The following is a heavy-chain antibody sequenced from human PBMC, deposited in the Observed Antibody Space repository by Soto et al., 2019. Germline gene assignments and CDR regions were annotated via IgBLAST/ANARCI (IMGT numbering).Heavy chain of an antibody. CDR2: IIPILGIA. Sequence: PGQGLEWMGRIIPILGIANYAQKFQGRVTITADKSTSTAYMELSSLRSEDTAVYYCASMTTVTPDAFDIWVQGTMVTVSS. V-gene: IGHV1-69*02. D-gene: IGHD4-17*01. CDR3: ASMTTVTPDAFDI. J-gene: IGHJ3*02.